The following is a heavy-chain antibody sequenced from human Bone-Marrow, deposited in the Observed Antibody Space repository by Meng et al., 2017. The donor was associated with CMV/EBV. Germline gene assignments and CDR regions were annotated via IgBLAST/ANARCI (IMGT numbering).Heavy chain of an antibody. CDR2: ISTTSSYI. Sequence: GGSLRLSCAASGFTFSAFSMNWVRQAPGKGLEWVSSISTTSSYIYYADSVKGRFTISRDNAKNSLILQMNGRRVEDTAVYYCAGFGVAITNGLDVCGQGTTVTVSS. CDR1: GFTFSAFS. J-gene: IGHJ6*02. D-gene: IGHD3-3*01. V-gene: IGHV3-21*01. CDR3: AGFGVAITNGLDV.